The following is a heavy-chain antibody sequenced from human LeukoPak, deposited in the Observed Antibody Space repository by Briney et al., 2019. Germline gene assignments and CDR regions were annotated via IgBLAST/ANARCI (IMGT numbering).Heavy chain of an antibody. V-gene: IGHV4-38-2*02. J-gene: IGHJ4*02. D-gene: IGHD4-17*01. CDR1: GYSISSGYF. CDR2: IYHSGTT. Sequence: PSETLSLTCTVSGYSISSGYFWGWIRQPPGKGLEWIGSIYHSGTTYYNPSLKSRVTISVDTSKNQFSLKLSSVTAADTAVYYCARVSGRKAKNDYGDYGLFDYWGQGTLVTVSS. CDR3: ARVSGRKAKNDYGDYGLFDY.